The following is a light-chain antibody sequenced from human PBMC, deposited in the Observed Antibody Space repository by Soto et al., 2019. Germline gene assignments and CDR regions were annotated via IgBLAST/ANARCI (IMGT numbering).Light chain of an antibody. V-gene: IGLV2-8*01. CDR1: SSDVGGYNY. CDR2: EVS. CDR3: RSYAGSDNYV. J-gene: IGLJ1*01. Sequence: QSALTQPPSASGSPGQSVTISCTGTSSDVGGYNYVSWYQHHPGKAPTLMIYEVSKRPSGVPDRFSGSKSGNTASLTVSGLQAEDEDDYYCRSYAGSDNYVFGTGTKVTVL.